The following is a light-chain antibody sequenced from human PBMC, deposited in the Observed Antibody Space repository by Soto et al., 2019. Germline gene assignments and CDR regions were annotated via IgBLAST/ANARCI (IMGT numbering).Light chain of an antibody. CDR1: QGIRTE. CDR3: LQDYNYPRT. CDR2: ASS. Sequence: AIHMTQSPSSLSASVGDRVTITCRASQGIRTELGWYQQKPGKAPELLIYASSILQSGVPSRFSGSGSGTDFTLTISSLQPEDFATYYCLQDYNYPRTFGQGTKVEIK. J-gene: IGKJ1*01. V-gene: IGKV1-6*01.